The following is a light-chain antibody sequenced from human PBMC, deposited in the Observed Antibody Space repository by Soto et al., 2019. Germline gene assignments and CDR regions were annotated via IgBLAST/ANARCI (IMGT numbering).Light chain of an antibody. CDR1: SSNIGAGYD. J-gene: IGLJ1*01. CDR3: QSYDSSLSGFV. Sequence: QSVLTQPPSVSGAPGQRGTISCTGSSSNIGAGYDVHWYQQLPGTAPKLLVYTNSNRPSGVPDRFSGSKSGTSASLAITGLQAEDEADYYCQSYDSSLSGFVFGTGTKVTVL. V-gene: IGLV1-40*01. CDR2: TNS.